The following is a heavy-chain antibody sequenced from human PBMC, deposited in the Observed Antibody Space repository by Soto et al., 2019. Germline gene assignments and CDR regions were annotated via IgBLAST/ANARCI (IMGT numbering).Heavy chain of an antibody. D-gene: IGHD6-13*01. CDR1: GFTFSNAW. CDR3: TTGEEYSSSWYGDYYYYGMDV. V-gene: IGHV3-15*01. CDR2: IKSKTDGGTT. J-gene: IGHJ6*02. Sequence: PGGSLRLSCAASGFTFSNAWISWVRQAPGKGLEWVGRIKSKTDGGTTDYAAPVKGRFTISRDDSKNTLYLQMNSLKTEDTAVYYCTTGEEYSSSWYGDYYYYGMDVWGQGTTVTVSS.